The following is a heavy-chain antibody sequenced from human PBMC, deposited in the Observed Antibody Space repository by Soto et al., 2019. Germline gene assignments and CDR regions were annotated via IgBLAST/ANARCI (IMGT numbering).Heavy chain of an antibody. CDR1: GYTLTELS. D-gene: IGHD2-2*01. Sequence: ASVKVSCKVSGYTLTELSMHWVRQAPGKGLEWMGGFDPEDGETIYAQKFQGRVTMTEDTSTDTAYMELSSLRSEDTAVYYCATDRSRDYGMDVWGQGTKVTVSS. CDR3: ATDRSRDYGMDV. CDR2: FDPEDGET. V-gene: IGHV1-24*01. J-gene: IGHJ6*02.